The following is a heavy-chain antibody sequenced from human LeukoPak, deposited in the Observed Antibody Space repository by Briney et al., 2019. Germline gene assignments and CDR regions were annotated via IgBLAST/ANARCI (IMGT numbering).Heavy chain of an antibody. V-gene: IGHV1-2*02. Sequence: ASVKVSCKASGYTFTGYYMHWVRQAPGRGLEWMGWLNPNSGDTKYAQKFQGRVTMTGDTSISTAYMEVSRLRFDHTAVYYCARDGGWYQLLWWFDPWGQGTLVTVSS. CDR1: GYTFTGYY. CDR3: ARDGGWYQLLWWFDP. D-gene: IGHD2-2*01. CDR2: LNPNSGDT. J-gene: IGHJ5*02.